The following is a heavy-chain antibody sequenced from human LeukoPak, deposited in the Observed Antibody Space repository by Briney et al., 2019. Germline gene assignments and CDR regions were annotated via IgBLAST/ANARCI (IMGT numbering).Heavy chain of an antibody. CDR2: INHSGST. CDR1: GGSFSGYY. V-gene: IGHV4-34*01. Sequence: SETLSLTCAVYGGSFSGYYWSWIRQPPGKGLEWIGEINHSGSTNYNPSLKSRVTISVDTSKNQFSLKLSSVTAADTAVYYCARVIRVGDAFDIWGQGTMVTVSS. J-gene: IGHJ3*02. CDR3: ARVIRVGDAFDI. D-gene: IGHD1-26*01.